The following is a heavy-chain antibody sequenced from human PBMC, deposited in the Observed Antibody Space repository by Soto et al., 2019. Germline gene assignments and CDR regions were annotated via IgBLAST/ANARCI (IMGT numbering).Heavy chain of an antibody. CDR1: GYTFTGYY. CDR3: ARDYCSSTSCRRSKDY. D-gene: IGHD2-2*01. Sequence: ASVKVSCKASGYTFTGYYMHWVRQAPGQGLEWMGWINPNSGGTNYAQKFQGRVTMTRDTSISTAYMELSRLRSDDTAVYYCARDYCSSTSCRRSKDYCRKVPLSTVST. V-gene: IGHV1-2*02. CDR2: INPNSGGT. J-gene: IGHJ4*02.